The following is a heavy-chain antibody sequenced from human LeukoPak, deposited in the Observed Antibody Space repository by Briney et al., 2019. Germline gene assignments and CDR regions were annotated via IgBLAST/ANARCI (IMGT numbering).Heavy chain of an antibody. D-gene: IGHD3-16*01. J-gene: IGHJ4*02. Sequence: AGGSLRLSCAASGNYWMHWVRQAPGKGLEWVAVISYDGSNKYYADSVKGRFTISRDNSKHTLFLQMNSLRAEDTAIYYCARQEITFGQYYFDSWGQGTLVTVSS. CDR1: GNYW. CDR3: ARQEITFGQYYFDS. V-gene: IGHV3-30-3*01. CDR2: ISYDGSNK.